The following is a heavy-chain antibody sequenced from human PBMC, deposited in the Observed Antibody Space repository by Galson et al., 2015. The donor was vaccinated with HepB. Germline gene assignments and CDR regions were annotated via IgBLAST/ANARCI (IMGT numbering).Heavy chain of an antibody. V-gene: IGHV3-33*08. J-gene: IGHJ3*02. CDR1: GFTFSSYG. D-gene: IGHD2-2*01. CDR2: IWYDGSNK. Sequence: SLRLSSAASGFTFSSYGMHWVRQAPGKGLEWVAVIWYDGSNKYYADSVKGRFTISRDNSKSTLYLQMNSLRAEDTAVYYCARDPDVSSHDAFDIWGQGTMVTVSS. CDR3: ARDPDVSSHDAFDI.